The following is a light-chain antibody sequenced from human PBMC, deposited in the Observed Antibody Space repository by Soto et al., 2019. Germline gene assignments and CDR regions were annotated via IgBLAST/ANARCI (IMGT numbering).Light chain of an antibody. V-gene: IGKV3D-15*01. J-gene: IGKJ1*01. CDR2: GAF. CDR1: QSVSSN. Sequence: EIVMTQSPVTLSVSPGERVTLSGRVSQSVSSNLAWYLQTPGQAPSLIIYGAFTRATGIPARFSGTGAGPDCTRPISSLQSEDVSLYDCQQYNDWPLTFGQGTQVDIK. CDR3: QQYNDWPLT.